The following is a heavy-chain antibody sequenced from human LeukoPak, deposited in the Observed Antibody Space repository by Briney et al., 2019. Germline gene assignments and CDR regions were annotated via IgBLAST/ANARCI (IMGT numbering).Heavy chain of an antibody. CDR2: ISYDGSNK. J-gene: IGHJ4*02. CDR3: ARDRGGYSYGCDY. D-gene: IGHD5-18*01. CDR1: GFTFSSYA. Sequence: GRSLRLSCAASGFTFSSYAMHWVCQAPGEGLEWVAVISYDGSNKYYADSVKGRFTISRDNSKSTLYLQMNSLRAEDTAVYYCARDRGGYSYGCDYWGQGTLVTVSS. V-gene: IGHV3-30*04.